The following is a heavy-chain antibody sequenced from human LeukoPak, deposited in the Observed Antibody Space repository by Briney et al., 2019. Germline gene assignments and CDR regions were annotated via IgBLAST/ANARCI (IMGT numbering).Heavy chain of an antibody. D-gene: IGHD6-13*01. Sequence: GASVKVSCKASGYTFTGYYMHWVRQAPGQGLEWMGRINPNSGGTNYAQKFQGKVTMTRDTSISTAYMELSRLRSDDTAVYYCARDSKQQLVGADYWCQGTLVTVSS. J-gene: IGHJ4*02. V-gene: IGHV1-2*06. CDR1: GYTFTGYY. CDR2: INPNSGGT. CDR3: ARDSKQQLVGADY.